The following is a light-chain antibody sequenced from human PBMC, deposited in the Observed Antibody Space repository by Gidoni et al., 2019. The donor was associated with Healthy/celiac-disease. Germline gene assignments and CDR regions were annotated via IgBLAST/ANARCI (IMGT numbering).Light chain of an antibody. CDR1: SSNIGAGYD. CDR2: GNG. Sequence: QSVLTQPPSVSGAPGQRVTISCTGSSSNIGAGYDVHWYQQLPGTAPKLLIYGNGNRPSGFPDRFSGSKSGTSASLAITGLQAEDEADYYCQSYDSSLSGSVVFGGGTKLTVL. J-gene: IGLJ2*01. V-gene: IGLV1-40*01. CDR3: QSYDSSLSGSVV.